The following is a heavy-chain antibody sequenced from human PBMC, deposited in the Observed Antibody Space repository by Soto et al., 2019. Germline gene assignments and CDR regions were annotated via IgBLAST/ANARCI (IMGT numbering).Heavy chain of an antibody. CDR2: ISYSGSYM. D-gene: IGHD2-21*01. CDR1: GFTFNTYR. CDR3: ARDSDAVMYYLDY. Sequence: GGSLRLSCAASGFTFNTYRMNWVRQAPGKGLEWVSSISYSGSYMYYADSLKGRFTISRDNAKNSLYLQMNGLRAEDTAVYYCARDSDAVMYYLDYWGQGTLVTVSS. J-gene: IGHJ4*02. V-gene: IGHV3-21*06.